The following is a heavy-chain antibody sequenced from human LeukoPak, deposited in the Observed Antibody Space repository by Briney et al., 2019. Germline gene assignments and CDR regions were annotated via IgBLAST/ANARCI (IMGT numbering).Heavy chain of an antibody. D-gene: IGHD1-7*01. Sequence: ASVKVSCKASGYSFTSYYMNWVRQAPGQGLEWIGIINPIGGSTHYAQRFQGRLTMTRDTSTSTGYMELSSLRSEGTAVYYCARGELFFSAFDIWGQGTMVIVSS. CDR3: ARGELFFSAFDI. CDR2: INPIGGST. CDR1: GYSFTSYY. J-gene: IGHJ3*02. V-gene: IGHV1-46*03.